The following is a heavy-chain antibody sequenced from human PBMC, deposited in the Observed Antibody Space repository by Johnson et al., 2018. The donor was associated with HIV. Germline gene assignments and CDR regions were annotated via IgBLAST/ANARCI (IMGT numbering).Heavy chain of an antibody. V-gene: IGHV3-66*01. CDR1: GFTVSSNY. CDR3: GRGIVGAGDAFDI. Sequence: VQLVESGGGLVQPGGSLRLSCTASGFTVSSNYMSWVRQAPGKGLEWVSVIYSGGSTYFADSVKGRFTIPRDNSKNTLYLQMNSLRAEDTGVYYCGRGIVGAGDAFDIWGQGTMVTVSS. CDR2: IYSGGST. J-gene: IGHJ3*02. D-gene: IGHD1-26*01.